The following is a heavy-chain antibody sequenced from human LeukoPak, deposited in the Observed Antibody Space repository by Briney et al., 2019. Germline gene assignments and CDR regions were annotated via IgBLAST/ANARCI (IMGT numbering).Heavy chain of an antibody. V-gene: IGHV3-23*01. Sequence: GGSLRLSCAASGFTFTSYSMSWVRQAPGKGLEWVSGTSDRGDYTYYADSVKGRFTISRDNSKNTLYLQMNSLRAEDTAVYYCARDKLDSSGYYYYYYGMDVWGQGTTVTVSS. CDR2: TSDRGDYT. CDR3: ARDKLDSSGYYYYYYGMDV. CDR1: GFTFTSYS. D-gene: IGHD3-22*01. J-gene: IGHJ6*02.